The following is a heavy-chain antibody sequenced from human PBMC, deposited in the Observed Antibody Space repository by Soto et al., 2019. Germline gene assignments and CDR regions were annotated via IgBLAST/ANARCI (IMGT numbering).Heavy chain of an antibody. CDR3: AKDSCSGGSCYSEGFDY. CDR2: ISGSGGST. V-gene: IGHV3-23*01. CDR1: GFTFSSYA. J-gene: IGHJ4*02. Sequence: EVQLLESGGGLVQPGGSLRLSCAASGFTFSSYAMSWVLQAPGKGLEWVSAISGSGGSTYYADSVKGRFTISRDNSKNTLYLQMNSMRAEDTAVYYCAKDSCSGGSCYSEGFDYWGQGTLVTVSS. D-gene: IGHD2-15*01.